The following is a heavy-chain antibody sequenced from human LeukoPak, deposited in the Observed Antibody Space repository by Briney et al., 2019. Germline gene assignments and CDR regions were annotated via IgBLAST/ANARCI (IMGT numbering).Heavy chain of an antibody. J-gene: IGHJ3*02. Sequence: GGSLRLSCAASGFTFSSYAMSWVRQAPGKGLEWVSAISGSGGSTYYADSVKGRFTISRDNSKNTLYLQMNSLRAEDTAVYYCARGGRGYEDAFDIWGQGTMVTVSS. CDR1: GFTFSSYA. CDR2: ISGSGGST. CDR3: ARGGRGYEDAFDI. V-gene: IGHV3-23*01. D-gene: IGHD3-22*01.